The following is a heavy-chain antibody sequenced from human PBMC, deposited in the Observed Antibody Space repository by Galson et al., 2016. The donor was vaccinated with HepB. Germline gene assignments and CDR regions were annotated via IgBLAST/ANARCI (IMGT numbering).Heavy chain of an antibody. CDR3: AKAKLVVGSAYEY. CDR1: GFTFNNYA. J-gene: IGHJ4*02. D-gene: IGHD2-21*01. CDR2: INDRGSGT. V-gene: IGHV3-23*01. Sequence: SLRLFCAASGFTFNNYAMNWVRQAPGKGLQYVSAINDRGSGTYYADSVKGRFIISRDNSRNTLYLQMNSLRVEDTAVYYCAKAKLVVGSAYEYWGQGTLVTVSS.